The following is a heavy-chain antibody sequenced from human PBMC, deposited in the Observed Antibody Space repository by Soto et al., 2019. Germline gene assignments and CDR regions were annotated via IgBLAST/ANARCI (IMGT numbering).Heavy chain of an antibody. CDR2: ISAYNGNT. CDR3: ATVPYSSSFLYVGV. CDR1: GYTFTSYG. J-gene: IGHJ6*03. V-gene: IGHV1-18*03. Sequence: QVQLVQSGAEVKKPGASVKVSCKASGYTFTSYGISWVRQAPGQGLEWMGWISAYNGNTNYAQKLQGSVPMTTDTSTTTAYMEMRSLRSVDMAVYYCATVPYSSSFLYVGVWGKGTTVTVSS. D-gene: IGHD6-6*01.